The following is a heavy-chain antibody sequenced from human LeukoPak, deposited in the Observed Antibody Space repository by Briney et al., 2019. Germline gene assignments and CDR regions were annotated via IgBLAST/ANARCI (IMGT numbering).Heavy chain of an antibody. J-gene: IGHJ4*02. CDR3: ARRAYSSGYYFFDF. V-gene: IGHV4-59*01. D-gene: IGHD3-22*01. CDR1: GGSISSYY. CDR2: IYYSGST. Sequence: PSETLSLTCTVSGGSISSYYWSWLRQPPGKGPEWIGYIYYSGSTNYNPSLSSRLNISIDTSKNQFSLQLSSVTAADTAVYYCARRAYSSGYYFFDFWGQGTLVTVSS.